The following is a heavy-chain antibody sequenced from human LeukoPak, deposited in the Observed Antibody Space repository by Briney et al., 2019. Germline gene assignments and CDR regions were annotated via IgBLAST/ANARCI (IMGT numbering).Heavy chain of an antibody. V-gene: IGHV3-23*01. CDR2: INGSGGRT. D-gene: IGHD1-14*01. CDR3: AKPARTDAFDI. J-gene: IGHJ3*02. Sequence: GGSLRLSCAASGFTFNNYAMNWVRQAPGKGLEWVSSINGSGGRTYYADSVKGRFTISRDNSKNTLYLQMNSLRAEDTAVYYCAKPARTDAFDIWGQGTMVTVSS. CDR1: GFTFNNYA.